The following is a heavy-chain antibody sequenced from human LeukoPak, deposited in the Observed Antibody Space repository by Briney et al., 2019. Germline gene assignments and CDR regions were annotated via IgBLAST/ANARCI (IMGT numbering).Heavy chain of an antibody. CDR3: ARGIIYGHLRGY. D-gene: IGHD3-10*01. Sequence: PSETLSLTCAVSGGFISSYYWSWIRQPPGKGLEWIGYIYYSGSTNYNPSLKSRVTISVDTSKNQFSLKLSSVTAADTDVYSCARGIIYGHLRGYWGQGTLVTVSS. J-gene: IGHJ4*02. CDR2: IYYSGST. CDR1: GGFISSYY. V-gene: IGHV4-59*08.